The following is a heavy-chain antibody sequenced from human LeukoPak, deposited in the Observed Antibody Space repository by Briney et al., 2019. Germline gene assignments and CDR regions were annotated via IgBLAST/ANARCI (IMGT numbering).Heavy chain of an antibody. V-gene: IGHV1-69-2*01. CDR1: GYTFTDYY. Sequence: ASVKISCKVSGYTFTDYYMHWLQQAPGKGLEWMGLVDPEDGETIYAEKFQGRVTITADTSTDTAYMELSSLRSEDTAVYYCATYSSSSRKEYYYYMDVWGKGTTVTVSS. J-gene: IGHJ6*03. CDR2: VDPEDGET. CDR3: ATYSSSSRKEYYYYMDV. D-gene: IGHD6-6*01.